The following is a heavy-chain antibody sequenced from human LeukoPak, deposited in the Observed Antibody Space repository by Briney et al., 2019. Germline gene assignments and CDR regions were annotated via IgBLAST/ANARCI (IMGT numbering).Heavy chain of an antibody. CDR3: AKRGVVIRVILVGFHKEAYYFDS. D-gene: IGHD3-22*01. V-gene: IGHV3-23*01. J-gene: IGHJ4*02. Sequence: GGSLRLSCAVSGITLSNYGMSWVRQAPGKGLEWVAGIGASGGGTNYADSVKGRFTISRDNPKNTLYLQMNSLRAEDTAVYFCAKRGVVIRVILVGFHKEAYYFDSWGQGALVTVSS. CDR1: GITLSNYG. CDR2: IGASGGGT.